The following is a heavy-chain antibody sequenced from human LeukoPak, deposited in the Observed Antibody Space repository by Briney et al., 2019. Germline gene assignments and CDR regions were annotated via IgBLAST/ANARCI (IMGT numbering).Heavy chain of an antibody. CDR2: IYSGGTT. CDR3: ARDLGLPLWFGELLDY. V-gene: IGHV3-53*01. CDR1: GFTVSGNY. D-gene: IGHD3-10*01. Sequence: PGGSLRLSCAASGFTVSGNYMSWVRQAPGKGLEWVSLIYSGGTTYYADSVKGRFTISRDNSKNTLYLQMNSLRAEDTAVYYCARDLGLPLWFGELLDYWGQGTLVTVSS. J-gene: IGHJ4*02.